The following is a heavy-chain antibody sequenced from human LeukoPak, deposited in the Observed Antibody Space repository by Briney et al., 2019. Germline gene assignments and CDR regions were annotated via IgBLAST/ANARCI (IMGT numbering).Heavy chain of an antibody. J-gene: IGHJ2*01. Sequence: GGSLRLSCAASGFTFSSYAMSWVRQAPGKGLEWVSAISGSGGSTYYADSVKGRFTISRDNSKNTLYLQMNSLRAEDTAVYYCAKDSLLCSSTSCCARYFDLWGRGTLVTVSS. CDR1: GFTFSSYA. V-gene: IGHV3-23*01. D-gene: IGHD2-2*01. CDR2: ISGSGGST. CDR3: AKDSLLCSSTSCCARYFDL.